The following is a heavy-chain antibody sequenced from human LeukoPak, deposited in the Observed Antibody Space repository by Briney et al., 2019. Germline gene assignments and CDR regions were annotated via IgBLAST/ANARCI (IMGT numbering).Heavy chain of an antibody. CDR1: GFTVSSNY. CDR3: AREGENWAYFDY. V-gene: IGHV3-7*01. J-gene: IGHJ4*02. CDR2: IKQDGSEK. D-gene: IGHD7-27*01. Sequence: GGSLRLSCAASGFTVSSNYMSWVRQAPGKGLEWVANIKQDGSEKYYVDSVKGRFTISRDNAKNSLYLQMNSLRAEDTAVYYCAREGENWAYFDYWGQGTLVTVSS.